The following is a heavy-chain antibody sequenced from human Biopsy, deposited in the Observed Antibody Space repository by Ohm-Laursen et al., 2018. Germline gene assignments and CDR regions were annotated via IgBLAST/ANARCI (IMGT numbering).Heavy chain of an antibody. J-gene: IGHJ2*01. CDR1: GFTFGHYA. D-gene: IGHD6-19*01. CDR3: ARGLSSGWYGYFDV. CDR2: IWYDGTNE. V-gene: IGHV3-33*04. Sequence: SLRLSCAASGFTFGHYAMHWDRQAPGKGLEWISIIWYDGTNEDYADSVKGRFTISRDNSKNTLYLQINTLTLEDTAFYYCARGLSSGWYGYFDVWGRGTLVTVSS.